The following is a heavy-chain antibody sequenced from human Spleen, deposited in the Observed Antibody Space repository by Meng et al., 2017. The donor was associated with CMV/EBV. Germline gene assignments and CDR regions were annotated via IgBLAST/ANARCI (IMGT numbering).Heavy chain of an antibody. V-gene: IGHV4-59*01. J-gene: IGHJ5*02. CDR3: TRGNWIDPWFDP. CDR1: GGSISSSY. D-gene: IGHD1-1*01. Sequence: CTFSGGSISSSYWRWIRQPPGKGLEWIGYIYSSGSTNYNPSLKSRVTISVDTSKNQLSLKLSSVTAADTAVYYCTRGNWIDPWFDPWGQGTLVTVSS. CDR2: IYSSGST.